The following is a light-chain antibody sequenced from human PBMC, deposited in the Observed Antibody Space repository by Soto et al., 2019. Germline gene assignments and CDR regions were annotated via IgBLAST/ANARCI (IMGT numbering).Light chain of an antibody. J-gene: IGKJ2*01. CDR2: HAS. CDR1: QSIDNW. CDR3: QQYNSYVYT. Sequence: DIQMTQSPSTLSASVGDRVTITCRASQSIDNWLAWYQQKPGKAPKLLIYHASSLESGVPSRFSGSASGTQFTLTISSLQPHDFATYYCQQYNSYVYTFGHWTKLEIK. V-gene: IGKV1-5*01.